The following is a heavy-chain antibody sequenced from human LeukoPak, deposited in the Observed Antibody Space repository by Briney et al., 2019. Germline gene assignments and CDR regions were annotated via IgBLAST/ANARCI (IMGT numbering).Heavy chain of an antibody. Sequence: PGGSLRLSCAASGFTFSDYYMSWIRHAPGKGLEWVSYISSGGSTIYYADSVKGRFTISRDNAKNSLYLQMNSLRAEDTAVYYCATEENNIPIDPWGQGTLVTVSS. V-gene: IGHV3-11*01. J-gene: IGHJ5*02. CDR2: ISSGGSTI. D-gene: IGHD2/OR15-2a*01. CDR1: GFTFSDYY. CDR3: ATEENNIPIDP.